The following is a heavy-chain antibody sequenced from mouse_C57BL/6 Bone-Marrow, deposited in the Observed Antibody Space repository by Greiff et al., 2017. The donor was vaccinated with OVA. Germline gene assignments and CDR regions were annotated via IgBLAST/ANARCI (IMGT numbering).Heavy chain of an antibody. V-gene: IGHV1-76*01. J-gene: IGHJ2*01. D-gene: IGHD1-1*01. CDR1: GYTFTDYY. Sequence: QVQLQQSGAELVRPGASVKLSCKASGYTFTDYYINWVKQRPGQGLEWTARIYPGSGNTYYNEKFKGKATLTAEKSSSTAYMQLSSLTSEDSAVYFCAGRDYYGRDYWGQGTTLTVSS. CDR2: IYPGSGNT. CDR3: AGRDYYGRDY.